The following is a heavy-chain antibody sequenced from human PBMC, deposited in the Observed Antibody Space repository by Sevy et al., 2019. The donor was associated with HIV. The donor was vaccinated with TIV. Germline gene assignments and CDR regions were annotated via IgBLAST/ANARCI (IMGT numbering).Heavy chain of an antibody. D-gene: IGHD3-3*01. V-gene: IGHV3-15*01. CDR1: GITFTNAW. CDR3: ATKGNFWSGYQYFDY. J-gene: IGHJ4*02. Sequence: GGCLRLSCAASGITFTNAWMTWVRQAPGKGLEWVGRIKSNTDGGTTDYAAPVKGRFTISRDDSKSTLFLQMHSLKTDDTAVYYCATKGNFWSGYQYFDYWGQGTLVTVSS. CDR2: IKSNTDGGTT.